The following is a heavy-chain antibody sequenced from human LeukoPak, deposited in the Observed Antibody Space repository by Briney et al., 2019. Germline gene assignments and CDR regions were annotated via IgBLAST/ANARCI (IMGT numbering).Heavy chain of an antibody. V-gene: IGHV3-23*01. Sequence: GGSLRLSCAASGFTFRSYAMSWVRQAPGKGLEWVSSLSASGDSSYFADSVKGRFTISRDNFRNTLYLQMNSLRAEDTAVYYCAKDHGRGSYDWGQGTLVTVSS. CDR2: LSASGDSS. CDR1: GFTFRSYA. D-gene: IGHD1-26*01. CDR3: AKDHGRGSYD. J-gene: IGHJ4*02.